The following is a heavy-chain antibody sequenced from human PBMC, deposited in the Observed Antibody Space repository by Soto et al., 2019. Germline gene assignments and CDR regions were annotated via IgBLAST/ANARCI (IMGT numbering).Heavy chain of an antibody. J-gene: IGHJ5*02. Sequence: GGSLRLSCAASGLTFSNAWMTWVRQAPGKGLEWVSAISGSGGSTYYADSVKGRFTISRDNSKNTLYLQMNSLRSEDTAVYYCASSTVTPVWFDPWGQGTLVTVSS. D-gene: IGHD4-17*01. CDR3: ASSTVTPVWFDP. V-gene: IGHV3-23*01. CDR2: ISGSGGST. CDR1: GLTFSNAW.